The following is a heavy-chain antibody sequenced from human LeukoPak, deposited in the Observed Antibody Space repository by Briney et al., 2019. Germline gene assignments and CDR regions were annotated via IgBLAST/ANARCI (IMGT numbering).Heavy chain of an antibody. Sequence: GVSLRLSCAVSGFTFSSYELNWVRQAPGKGLEWVSYISDTGSTIYYADSVEGRFTISRDNAKNSLYLQMNSLRAEDTAVYYCARVSESECSFDLWGRGTLVTVSA. D-gene: IGHD1-14*01. CDR3: ARVSESECSFDL. V-gene: IGHV3-48*03. CDR1: GFTFSSYE. J-gene: IGHJ2*01. CDR2: ISDTGSTI.